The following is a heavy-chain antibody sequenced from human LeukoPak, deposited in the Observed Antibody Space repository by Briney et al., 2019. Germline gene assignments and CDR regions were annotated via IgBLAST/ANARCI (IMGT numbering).Heavy chain of an antibody. CDR2: TYYRSTWYN. CDR1: GDSVSSNSVT. CDR3: ARRLTQYDCFDP. J-gene: IGHJ5*02. Sequence: SQTLSLTCAISGDSVSSNSVTWNWIRQSPSRGLEWLSRTYYRSTWYNDYAVSVRGRITVNPDTSKNQFSLHPNSVTPEDTAVYYCARRLTQYDCFDPWGQGILVTVSS. V-gene: IGHV6-1*01. D-gene: IGHD2-2*01.